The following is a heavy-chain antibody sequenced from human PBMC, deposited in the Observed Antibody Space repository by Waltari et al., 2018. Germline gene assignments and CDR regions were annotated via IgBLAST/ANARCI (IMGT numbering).Heavy chain of an antibody. J-gene: IGHJ3*02. V-gene: IGHV4-39*07. Sequence: QLQLQESGPGLVKPSETLSLTCPFSGVSISSSSNYWGWIRQPPGKGLEWIGSIYYSGSTYYNPSLKSRVTISVDTSKNQFSLKLSSVTAADTAVYYCARVSMVQGNAFDIWGQGTMVTVSS. D-gene: IGHD3-10*01. CDR1: GVSISSSSNY. CDR3: ARVSMVQGNAFDI. CDR2: IYYSGST.